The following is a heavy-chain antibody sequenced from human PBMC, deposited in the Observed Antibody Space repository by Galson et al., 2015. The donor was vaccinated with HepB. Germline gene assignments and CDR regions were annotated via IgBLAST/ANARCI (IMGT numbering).Heavy chain of an antibody. CDR1: GFTFSSYA. Sequence: SLRLSCAASGFTFSSYAMSWVRQTPGKGLEWVSAISGSGGSTYYADSVKGRFTISRDNSKNTLYLQMNSLRAEDTAVYYCAKDRVSRTYYDFWSGYYRYYYYGMDVWGQGTTVTVSS. CDR2: ISGSGGST. J-gene: IGHJ6*02. CDR3: AKDRVSRTYYDFWSGYYRYYYYGMDV. V-gene: IGHV3-23*01. D-gene: IGHD3-3*01.